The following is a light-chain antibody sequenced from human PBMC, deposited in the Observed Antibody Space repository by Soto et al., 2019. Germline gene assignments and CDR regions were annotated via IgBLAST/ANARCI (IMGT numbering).Light chain of an antibody. Sequence: QSVLTQSPSASASLGASVKLTCTLSSGHNSYAIAWHQQQPEKGPRYLMNLNSDGSHKKGDGIPDRFSGSSSGAERYLTISSLQSEDEADYYCQTWGTGIQVFGGGTKVTVL. CDR1: SGHNSYA. CDR2: LNSDGSH. CDR3: QTWGTGIQV. V-gene: IGLV4-69*01. J-gene: IGLJ2*01.